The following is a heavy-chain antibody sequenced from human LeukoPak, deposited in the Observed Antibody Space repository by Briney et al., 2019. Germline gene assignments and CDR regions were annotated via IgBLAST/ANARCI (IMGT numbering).Heavy chain of an antibody. CDR1: GYTFTSYG. Sequence: GSVTVSCKASGYTFTSYGISWVRQAPGQGVEWMGWISAYNGNTNYAQKLQGRVTMTTDTSTSTAYMELRSLRSDDTAVYYCARVASYYDSSGYYLFDYWGQGTLVTVSS. V-gene: IGHV1-18*01. D-gene: IGHD3-22*01. J-gene: IGHJ4*02. CDR2: ISAYNGNT. CDR3: ARVASYYDSSGYYLFDY.